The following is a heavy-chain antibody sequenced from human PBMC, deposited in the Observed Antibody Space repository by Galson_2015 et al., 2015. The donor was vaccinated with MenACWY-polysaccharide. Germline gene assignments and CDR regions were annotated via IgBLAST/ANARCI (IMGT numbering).Heavy chain of an antibody. V-gene: IGHV4-39*07. CDR3: ARGVGTTGFDS. CDR2: IYNDGRI. CDR1: SGSFTSGNYY. D-gene: IGHD1-26*01. Sequence: SETLSLTCTVSSGSFTSGNYYWGWIRQPPGKGLEYIVTIYNDGRIYNSPSLRSRVSISVDTSKNQFSLKLTSVAAADTAIYYCARGVGTTGFDSWGQGSLVTVSS. J-gene: IGHJ4*02.